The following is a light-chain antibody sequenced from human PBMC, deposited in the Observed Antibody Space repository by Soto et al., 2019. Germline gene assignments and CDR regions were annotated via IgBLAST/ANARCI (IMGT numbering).Light chain of an antibody. J-gene: IGKJ4*01. V-gene: IGKV3-11*01. CDR2: DAS. CDR3: QQRNWLST. CDR1: QSVSSY. Sequence: EIVLTQSPATLSLSPGERAALSCRASQSVSSYLAWYQQKPGQAPRLLIYDASTRATGIPARFSGSGSGTDFTLTISSLEPEDFAVYFCQQRNWLSTFGGGTKVEI.